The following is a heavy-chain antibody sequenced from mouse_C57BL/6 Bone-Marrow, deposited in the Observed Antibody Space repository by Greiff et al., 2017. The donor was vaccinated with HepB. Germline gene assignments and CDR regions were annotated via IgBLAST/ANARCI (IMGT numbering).Heavy chain of an antibody. Sequence: LVESGAELVRPGASVTLSCKASGYTFTDYEMHWVKQTPGQGLEWIGAIDPETGGTAYNQKFKGKAILTADKSSSTAYMAIRSLTSEDTAVYYCTRSDDGYYRDWCDYWGQGTRVTVSA. J-gene: IGHJ3*01. V-gene: IGHV1-15*01. CDR3: TRSDDGYYRDWCDY. CDR2: IDPETGGT. D-gene: IGHD2-3*01. CDR1: GYTFTDYE.